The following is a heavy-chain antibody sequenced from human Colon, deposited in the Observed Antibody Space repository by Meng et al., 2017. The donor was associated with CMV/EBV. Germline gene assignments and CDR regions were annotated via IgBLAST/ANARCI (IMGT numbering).Heavy chain of an antibody. J-gene: IGHJ4*02. V-gene: IGHV1-2*02. CDR3: ASLSGGDFDY. CDR2: INPITGGT. D-gene: IGHD1-26*01. Sequence: VHCWAEVKKSGASVKVSCKASGYPFTGFFMYWVRQAPGQGLEWLGVINPITGGTNYAQKFQGRVTMTRETSMNTAYMELSRLRSDDTAVYYCASLSGGDFDYWGQGTLVTVSS. CDR1: GYPFTGFF.